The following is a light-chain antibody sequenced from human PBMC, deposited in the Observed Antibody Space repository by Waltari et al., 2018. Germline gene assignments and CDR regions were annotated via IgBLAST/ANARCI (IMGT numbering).Light chain of an antibody. CDR2: EVR. Sequence: QSALTQPASVSGSPGQSITISCTGTSSDVGGYNYVSWYQQHPGKAPKLMFYEVRNTPSGVSNRFSGSKSGNTASLTISGLQAEDEADYYCSSYTSSSTLGVFGGGTKLTVL. J-gene: IGLJ3*02. V-gene: IGLV2-14*01. CDR3: SSYTSSSTLGV. CDR1: SSDVGGYNY.